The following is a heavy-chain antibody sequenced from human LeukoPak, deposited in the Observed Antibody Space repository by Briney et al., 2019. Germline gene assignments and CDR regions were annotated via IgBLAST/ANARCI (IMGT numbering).Heavy chain of an antibody. J-gene: IGHJ6*02. CDR2: IYYSGST. CDR3: ARVTSADSSSWYYYYYGMDV. D-gene: IGHD6-13*01. V-gene: IGHV4-59*01. CDR1: GGSISSYY. Sequence: SETLSLTCTVSGGSISSYYWSWIRQPPGKGLEWIGYIYYSGSTNYNPSLKSRVTISVDTSKNQFSLKLSSVTAADTAVYYCARVTSADSSSWYYYYYGMDVWGQGTTVTVSS.